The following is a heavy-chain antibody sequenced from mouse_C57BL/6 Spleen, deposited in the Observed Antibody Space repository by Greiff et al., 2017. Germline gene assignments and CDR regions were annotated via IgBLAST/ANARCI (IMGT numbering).Heavy chain of an antibody. D-gene: IGHD3-3*01. CDR1: GYSITSGYD. Sequence: EVKLMESGPGMVKPSQSLSLTCTVTGYSITSGYDWHWIRHFPGNKLEWMGYISYSGSTNYNPSLKSRISITHDTSKNHFFLNLNSVTTEDTATYYCARAGRDWFAYWGQGTLVTVSA. V-gene: IGHV3-1*01. CDR3: ARAGRDWFAY. J-gene: IGHJ3*01. CDR2: ISYSGST.